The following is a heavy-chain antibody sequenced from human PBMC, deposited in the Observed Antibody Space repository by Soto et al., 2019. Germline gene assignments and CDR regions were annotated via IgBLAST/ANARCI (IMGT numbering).Heavy chain of an antibody. J-gene: IGHJ4*02. CDR2: IYYSGST. V-gene: IGHV4-39*01. CDR3: ARQTNFEMATIAGGVDY. CDR1: GGSISSSSYY. D-gene: IGHD5-12*01. Sequence: SETLSLTCTVSGGSISSSSYYWGWIRQPPGKGLEWIGSIYYSGSTYYNPSLKSRVTISVDTSKNQFSLKLSSVTAADTAVYYCARQTNFEMATIAGGVDYWGQGTLVTVSS.